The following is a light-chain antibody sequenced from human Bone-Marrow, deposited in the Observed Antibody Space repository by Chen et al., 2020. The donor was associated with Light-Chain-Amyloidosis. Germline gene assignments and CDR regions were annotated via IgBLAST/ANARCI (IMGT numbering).Light chain of an antibody. CDR1: QDISNY. CDR2: DAS. CDR3: QQYDNLPRT. J-gene: IGKJ3*01. Sequence: DIQMTQSTSSLSASVGDRVTITCQASQDISNYLNWYQQKPGKAPKLLIYDASNLETGVPSRFSGSGSGTDFTFTISSLQPEDIATYYCQQYDNLPRTFGPGTKVVSN. V-gene: IGKV1-33*01.